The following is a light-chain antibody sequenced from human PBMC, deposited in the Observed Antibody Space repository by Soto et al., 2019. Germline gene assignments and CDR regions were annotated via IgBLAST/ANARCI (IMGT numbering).Light chain of an antibody. Sequence: NFMLTQPHSVSESPGKTVTISCTRSSGSIASNYVQWYQQRAGNSPTTVIYEDNQRPSGVPDRFSGSIDSSSNSASLTISVLNTEVEADYSCQSYDSSNPNLVFGGGTNLTVL. CDR3: QSYDSSNPNLV. CDR2: EDN. V-gene: IGLV6-57*01. CDR1: SGSIASNY. J-gene: IGLJ2*01.